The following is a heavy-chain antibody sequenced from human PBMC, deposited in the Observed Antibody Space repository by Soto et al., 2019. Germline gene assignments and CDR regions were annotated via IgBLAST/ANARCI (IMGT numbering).Heavy chain of an antibody. D-gene: IGHD3-9*01. J-gene: IGHJ4*02. V-gene: IGHV3-23*01. Sequence: EVQLLESGGGLVQPGGSLRLSCAASGFTLSSYGMSWVRQAPGKGLAWVSAIRGSDGSTYYADSVKGRFTISRDNSKNTQDSHMNGLRVEATAVYYWAKDVNYDILAGYYVYWGQGTRVTVSS. CDR1: GFTLSSYG. CDR2: IRGSDGST. CDR3: AKDVNYDILAGYYVY.